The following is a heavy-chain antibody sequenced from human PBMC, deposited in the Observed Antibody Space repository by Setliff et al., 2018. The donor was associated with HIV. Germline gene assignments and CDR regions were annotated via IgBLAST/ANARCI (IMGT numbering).Heavy chain of an antibody. Sequence: SETLSLTCTVSGGSISSGSYYWSWIRQPAGKGLEWIGRIYTSGSTNYSPSLKSRVTISVDTSKNQFSLKLTSVTAADTAVYYCASAGSGTRAPPRYWGQGTLVTVSS. J-gene: IGHJ4*02. CDR1: GGSISSGSYY. CDR2: IYTSGST. V-gene: IGHV4-61*02. D-gene: IGHD1-1*01. CDR3: ASAGSGTRAPPRY.